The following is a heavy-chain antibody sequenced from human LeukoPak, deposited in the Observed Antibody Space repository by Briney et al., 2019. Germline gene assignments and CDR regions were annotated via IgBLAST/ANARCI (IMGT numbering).Heavy chain of an antibody. Sequence: SETLSLTCTVSGGSISSYYWSWIRQPPGKGLESIGYIYCSGSTNYNPSLKSRVTISVDTSKNQFSLKLSSVTAADTAVYYCARVPDGIAADYWGQGTLVTVSS. V-gene: IGHV4-59*01. CDR1: GGSISSYY. CDR2: IYCSGST. CDR3: ARVPDGIAADY. D-gene: IGHD6-13*01. J-gene: IGHJ4*02.